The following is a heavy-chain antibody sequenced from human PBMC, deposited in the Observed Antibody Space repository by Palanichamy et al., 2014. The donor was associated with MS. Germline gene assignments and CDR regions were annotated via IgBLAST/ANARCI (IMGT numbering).Heavy chain of an antibody. CDR1: GFPFSVYA. CDR3: ARGMGGYDSSPFDY. Sequence: QVQLMESGGGVVQPGRSLRLSCAASGFPFSVYAMHWVRLAPGKGLEWVAVMSYDGGNEYCADSVKGRFTISRDNSKNMLYLQMNSLRPEDTAVHYCARGMGGYDSSPFDYWGQGTLVTVSS. V-gene: IGHV3-30-3*01. D-gene: IGHD5-12*01. J-gene: IGHJ4*02. CDR2: MSYDGGNE.